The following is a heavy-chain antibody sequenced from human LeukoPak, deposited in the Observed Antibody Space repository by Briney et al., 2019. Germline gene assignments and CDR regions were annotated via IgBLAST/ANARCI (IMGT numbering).Heavy chain of an antibody. CDR3: TTDQETWFDP. Sequence: GGSLRLSCAASGFTFSDYYMSWVRQAPGKGLEWVGRIKSKTDGGTTDYAAPVKGSFTISRDDSKNTLYLQMNSLKTEDTAVYYCTTDQETWFDPWGQGTLVTVSS. CDR1: GFTFSDYY. CDR2: IKSKTDGGTT. V-gene: IGHV3-15*01. J-gene: IGHJ5*02.